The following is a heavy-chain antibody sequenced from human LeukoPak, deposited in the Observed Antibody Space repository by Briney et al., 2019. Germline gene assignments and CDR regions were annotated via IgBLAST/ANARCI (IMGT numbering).Heavy chain of an antibody. J-gene: IGHJ4*02. D-gene: IGHD4-17*01. V-gene: IGHV3-11*04. Sequence: GSLRLSCAASGFTFSDYYMSWIRQAPGKGLEWVSYISSSGSTIYYADSVKGRFTISRDNAKSSLFLQMNSLRAEDTAVYYCARDKDGDYAFDYWGQGTLVTVSS. CDR2: ISSSGSTI. CDR3: ARDKDGDYAFDY. CDR1: GFTFSDYY.